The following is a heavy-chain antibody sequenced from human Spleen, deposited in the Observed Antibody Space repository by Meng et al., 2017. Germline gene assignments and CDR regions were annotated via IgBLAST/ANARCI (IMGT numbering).Heavy chain of an antibody. CDR2: IWYDGSNK. CDR1: GFTFSSYG. Sequence: GESLKIPFAASGFTFSSYGMHWVRQAPGKGLEWVVVIWYDGSNKYYADSVKGRFTISRDNCKNTLYLQMNSLRAEDTAVYYCARGSIVGIVLTPLDYWGQGTLVTVSS. CDR3: ARGSIVGIVLTPLDY. V-gene: IGHV3-33*01. J-gene: IGHJ4*02. D-gene: IGHD2-8*01.